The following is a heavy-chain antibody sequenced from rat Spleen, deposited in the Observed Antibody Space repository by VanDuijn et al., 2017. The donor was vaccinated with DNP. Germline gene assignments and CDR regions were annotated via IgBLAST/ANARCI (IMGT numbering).Heavy chain of an antibody. CDR1: GFTFSNYD. CDR3: ARHRHSDFDY. V-gene: IGHV5S23*01. CDR2: IPSSTDRT. D-gene: IGHD3-5*01. J-gene: IGHJ2*01. Sequence: EVQLVESGGGLVQPGRSLKLSCAASGFTFSNYDMAWVRQAPKKGLEWVATIPSSTDRTYYLDSVRGRFTISRDNAKSSLYLQNNSLKSEDTATYFWARHRHSDFDYWGQGGMVTVSS.